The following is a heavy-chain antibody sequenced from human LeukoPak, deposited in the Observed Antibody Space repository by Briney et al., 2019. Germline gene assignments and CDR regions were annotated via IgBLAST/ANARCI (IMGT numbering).Heavy chain of an antibody. J-gene: IGHJ6*03. D-gene: IGHD1-1*01. CDR3: ARVTRTGTKGFDYYYYYMDV. V-gene: IGHV1-69*05. Sequence: SVKVSCKASGGTFSSYAISWVRQAPGQGLEWMGGIIPIFGTANYAQKFQGRVTITMDESTSTAYMELSSLRSEDTAVYYCARVTRTGTKGFDYYYYYMDVWGKGTTVTVSS. CDR2: IIPIFGTA. CDR1: GGTFSSYA.